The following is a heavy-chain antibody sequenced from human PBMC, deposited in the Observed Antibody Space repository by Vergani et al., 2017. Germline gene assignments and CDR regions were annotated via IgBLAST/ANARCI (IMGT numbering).Heavy chain of an antibody. Sequence: EVQLLESGGGLVQPGGSLRLSCAASGFTFSNYAMSWVRQAPGKGLEWVSAISGSGDSTFYADSVKGRFTISRDNSKNTLYLQMNSLRAEDTAVYYCARSAIWGSYRTVGYWGQGTLVNVSS. V-gene: IGHV3-23*01. CDR3: ARSAIWGSYRTVGY. CDR2: ISGSGDST. D-gene: IGHD3-16*02. CDR1: GFTFSNYA. J-gene: IGHJ4*02.